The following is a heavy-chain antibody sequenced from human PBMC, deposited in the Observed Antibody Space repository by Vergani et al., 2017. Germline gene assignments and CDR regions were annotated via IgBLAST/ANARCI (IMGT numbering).Heavy chain of an antibody. D-gene: IGHD2-8*02. CDR1: GGSITSSSYY. Sequence: QLHLQESGPGLVKPSETLSLTCTVSGGSITSSSYYWGWIRQPPGKGLEWIGNIYHRGGAYYNPSLKGRVTISVDTSKNQFSLEVTSVTAADTAIYFCARTGSFILRSCHRALWGQGTLVTVSS. V-gene: IGHV4-39*01. CDR2: IYHRGGA. J-gene: IGHJ4*02. CDR3: ARTGSFILRSCHRAL.